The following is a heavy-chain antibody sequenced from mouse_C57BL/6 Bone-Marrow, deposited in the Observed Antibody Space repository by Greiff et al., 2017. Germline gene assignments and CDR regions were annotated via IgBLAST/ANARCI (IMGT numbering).Heavy chain of an antibody. J-gene: IGHJ4*01. CDR2: IHPSDSDT. CDR3: AIPGVPLYAMDY. D-gene: IGHD5-1*01. CDR1: GYTFTSYW. V-gene: IGHV1-74*01. Sequence: QVQLQQPGAELVKPGASVKVSCKASGYTFTSYWMHWVKQRPGQGLEWIGRIHPSDSDTNYKQTFKGKATLTVDKSSSTAYMQISRLTTEYSAVYFCAIPGVPLYAMDYWGQGTSVTVSS.